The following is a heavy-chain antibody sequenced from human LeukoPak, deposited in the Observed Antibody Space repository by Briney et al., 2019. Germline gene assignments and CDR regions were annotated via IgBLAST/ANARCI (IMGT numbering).Heavy chain of an antibody. CDR2: IYSGGST. D-gene: IGHD3-22*01. CDR3: ARDVGYYYDSSGYWDALDI. V-gene: IGHV3-53*01. Sequence: PGGSLRLSCAASGFTVSSNYMSWVRQAPGKGLEWVSVIYSGGSTYYADSVKGRFTISRDNSKNTLYLQMNSLRAEDTAVYYCARDVGYYYDSSGYWDALDIWGQGTMVTVSS. CDR1: GFTVSSNY. J-gene: IGHJ3*02.